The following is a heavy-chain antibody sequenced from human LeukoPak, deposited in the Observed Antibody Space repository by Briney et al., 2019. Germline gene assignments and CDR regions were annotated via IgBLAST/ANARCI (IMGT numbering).Heavy chain of an antibody. Sequence: SETLSLTCAVYGGSFSGYYWSWIRQPPGKGLEWIVEINHSGSTNYNPSLKSRVTISVDTSKNQFSLKLSSVTAADTAVYYCARVSVFGVVIAGFDYWGQGTLVTVSS. J-gene: IGHJ4*02. CDR2: INHSGST. CDR1: GGSFSGYY. V-gene: IGHV4-34*01. CDR3: ARVSVFGVVIAGFDY. D-gene: IGHD3-3*01.